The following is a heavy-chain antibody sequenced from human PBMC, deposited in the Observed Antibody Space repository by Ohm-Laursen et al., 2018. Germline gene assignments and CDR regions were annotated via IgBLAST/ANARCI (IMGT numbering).Heavy chain of an antibody. CDR1: GFTFDDYA. J-gene: IGHJ5*02. V-gene: IGHV3-9*01. CDR3: AKGQVAVAERNWFDP. D-gene: IGHD6-19*01. CDR2: ISWNSGSI. Sequence: SLRLSCAASGFTFDDYAMHWVRQAPGKGLEWVSGISWNSGSIGYADSVKGRFTISRDNAKNSLYLQMNSLRAEDTALYYCAKGQVAVAERNWFDPWGQRTLVTVSS.